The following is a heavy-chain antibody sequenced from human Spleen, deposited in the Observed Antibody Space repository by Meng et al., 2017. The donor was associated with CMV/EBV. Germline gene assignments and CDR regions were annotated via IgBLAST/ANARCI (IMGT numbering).Heavy chain of an antibody. J-gene: IGHJ4*02. CDR3: TRVPFGGDFDY. CDR1: GGSSSSSHW. D-gene: IGHD3-10*01. CDR2: IYHSGTT. V-gene: IGHV4-4*02. Sequence: LTCAVAGGSSSSSHWWSWVRQPPGKGLEWIGEIYHSGTTNYNPSLKSRVTMSIDKSKNQFSLKMSSVTAADTAVYYCTRVPFGGDFDYWGQGTLVTVSS.